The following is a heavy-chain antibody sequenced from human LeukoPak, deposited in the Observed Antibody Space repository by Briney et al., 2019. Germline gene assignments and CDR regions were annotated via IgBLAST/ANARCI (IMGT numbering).Heavy chain of an antibody. V-gene: IGHV3-30-3*01. CDR1: GFTFSSYA. D-gene: IGHD2-15*01. CDR2: ISYDGSNK. J-gene: IGHJ4*02. CDR3: ATSVRYPSSGGSLDY. Sequence: GRSLRLSCAASGFTFSSYAMHWVRQAPGKGLEWVAVISYDGSNKYYADSVKGRFTISRDNSKNTLYLQMNSLRAEDTAVYYCATSVRYPSSGGSLDYWGQGTLVTVSS.